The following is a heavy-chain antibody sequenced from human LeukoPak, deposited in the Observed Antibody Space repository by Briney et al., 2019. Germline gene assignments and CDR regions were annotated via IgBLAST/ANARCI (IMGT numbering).Heavy chain of an antibody. CDR1: GFTVSSNS. CDR2: ISSSGSTI. D-gene: IGHD3-10*01. Sequence: GGSLRLSCTVSGFTVSSNSMSWVRQAPGKGLEWVSYISSSGSTIYYADSVKGRFTISRDNAKNSLYLQMNSLRAEDTAVYYCARGDRELLWFGESILGDYWGQGTLVTVSS. V-gene: IGHV3-11*04. J-gene: IGHJ4*02. CDR3: ARGDRELLWFGESILGDY.